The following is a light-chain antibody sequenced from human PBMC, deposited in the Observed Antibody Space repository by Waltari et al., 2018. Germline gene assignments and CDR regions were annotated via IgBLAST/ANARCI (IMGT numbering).Light chain of an antibody. CDR3: AAWDDSLNGAV. CDR1: SSNIGSNT. Sequence: QSVLTQPPSASGTPGQRVTISCSGSSSNIGSNTVNLYQQLPGTAPKLLIYSNSERPSGVPDRFSGSKSGTSAFLAISGLQSEDEADYYCAAWDDSLNGAVFGGGTPLTVL. CDR2: SNS. J-gene: IGLJ7*01. V-gene: IGLV1-44*01.